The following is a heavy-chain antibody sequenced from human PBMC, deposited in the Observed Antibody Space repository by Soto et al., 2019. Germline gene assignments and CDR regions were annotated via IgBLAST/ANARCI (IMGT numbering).Heavy chain of an antibody. CDR2: IWYDGSNK. Sequence: QVQLVESGGGVVQPGRSLRLSCAASGFTFSSYGMHWVRQAPGKGLEWVAVIWYDGSNKYYADSVKGRFTISRDNSMNTLYLHMNSVRAEDTAVYYCARNPNSYDSSGYYSTFDYWGQGTLVTVSS. CDR3: ARNPNSYDSSGYYSTFDY. D-gene: IGHD3-22*01. J-gene: IGHJ4*02. V-gene: IGHV3-33*01. CDR1: GFTFSSYG.